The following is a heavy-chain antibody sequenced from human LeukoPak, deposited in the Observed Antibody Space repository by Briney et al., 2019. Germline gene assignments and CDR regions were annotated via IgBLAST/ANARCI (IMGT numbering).Heavy chain of an antibody. J-gene: IGHJ3*01. Sequence: AGGSLRLSCAVSGFTFSGFWMSWSRQGPGKGLEWVASINSDGSEGYYADVVKGRFTISRDNAKNSLYLQINSLRAEDTAVYYCARSSYSSSSSVWGQGTMVTVSS. CDR3: ARSSYSSSSSV. CDR1: GFTFSGFW. CDR2: INSDGSEG. D-gene: IGHD6-6*01. V-gene: IGHV3-7*03.